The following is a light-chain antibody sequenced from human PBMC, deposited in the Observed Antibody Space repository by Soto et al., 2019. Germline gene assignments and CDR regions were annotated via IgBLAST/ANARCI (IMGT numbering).Light chain of an antibody. CDR1: QNVDMN. J-gene: IGKJ5*01. Sequence: ETVLTQSPATLSLSPGERATLSRRASQNVDMNLAWYQQKPGQAPRLVIYDASNRATGIPARFSGSGSGTDFTLTISSLEPEDFAVYYCQQRKYWPPLTFGQGTRLEIK. CDR3: QQRKYWPPLT. V-gene: IGKV3-11*01. CDR2: DAS.